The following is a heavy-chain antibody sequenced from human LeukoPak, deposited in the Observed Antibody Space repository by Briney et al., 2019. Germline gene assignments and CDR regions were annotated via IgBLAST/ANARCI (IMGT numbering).Heavy chain of an antibody. J-gene: IGHJ4*02. CDR1: GGSMSNYY. CDR2: IYFSGSS. CDR3: ARHVRSGYNFLDY. D-gene: IGHD5-24*01. V-gene: IGHV4-59*08. Sequence: PSETLSLTCTVSGGSMSNYYWSWIQQPPGKGLEWIGYIYFSGSSNYNPSLKSRVTVSVDTSKNQFSLKLSSVTAADTAVYYCARHVRSGYNFLDYWGQGNLVTVSS.